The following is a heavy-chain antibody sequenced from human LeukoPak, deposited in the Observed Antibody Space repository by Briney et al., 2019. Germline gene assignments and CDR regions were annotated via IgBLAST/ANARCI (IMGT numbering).Heavy chain of an antibody. CDR2: IIPILGIA. Sequence: SVEVSCKASGGTFSSYAISWVRQAPGQGLEWMGRIIPILGIANYAQKFQGRVTITADKSTSTAYMELSSLRSEDTAVYYCAVVGYCSGGSCPPYWGQGTLVTVPS. D-gene: IGHD2-15*01. CDR3: AVVGYCSGGSCPPY. V-gene: IGHV1-69*04. J-gene: IGHJ4*02. CDR1: GGTFSSYA.